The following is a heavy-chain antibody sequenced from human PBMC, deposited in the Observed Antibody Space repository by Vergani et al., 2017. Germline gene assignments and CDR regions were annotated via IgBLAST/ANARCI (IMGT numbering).Heavy chain of an antibody. Sequence: VQLLESGGGLVQPGGSLRLSCAASGFTFSSYAISWVRQAPGQGLEWMGGIIPIFGTANYAQKFQGRVTITADESTSTAYMELSSLRSEDTAVYYCASPGGYCSSTSCYGAFDIWGQGTMVTVSS. D-gene: IGHD2-2*01. J-gene: IGHJ3*02. CDR2: IIPIFGTA. V-gene: IGHV1-69*01. CDR1: GFTFSSYA. CDR3: ASPGGYCSSTSCYGAFDI.